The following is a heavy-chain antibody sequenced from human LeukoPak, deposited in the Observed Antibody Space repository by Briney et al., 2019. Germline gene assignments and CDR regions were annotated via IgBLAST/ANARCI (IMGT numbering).Heavy chain of an antibody. D-gene: IGHD6-13*01. CDR1: GGSPSNNY. CDR2: IHNSGTI. Sequence: RLSLTSPLSGGSPSNNYTRWDRHPPRGGRERVGDIHNSGTISYKPSLKSRVTMEVDTSKTQFALKLSSVTAADTAVYYCARHYLSGYTSSWSTTPGRYYYYGMDVWDQGTTVAVSS. J-gene: IGHJ6*02. V-gene: IGHV4-59*08. CDR3: ARHYLSGYTSSWSTTPGRYYYYGMDV.